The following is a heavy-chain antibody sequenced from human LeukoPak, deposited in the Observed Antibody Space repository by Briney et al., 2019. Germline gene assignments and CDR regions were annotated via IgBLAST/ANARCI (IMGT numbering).Heavy chain of an antibody. CDR2: ISYDGSNK. CDR3: ARDRGHHFDY. CDR1: GFTFSSYA. V-gene: IGHV3-30-3*01. J-gene: IGHJ4*02. Sequence: GGSLRLSCAASGFTFSSYAMHWVRQAPGKGLEWVAVISYDGSNKYYADSVKGRFTISRDNSKNTLYLQMNSLRAEDTALYYCARDRGHHFDYWGQGTLVTVSS.